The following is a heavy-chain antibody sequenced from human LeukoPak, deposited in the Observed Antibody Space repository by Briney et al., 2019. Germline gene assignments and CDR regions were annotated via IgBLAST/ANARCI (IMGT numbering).Heavy chain of an antibody. J-gene: IGHJ4*02. CDR1: GFTFSSYE. CDR2: ISSSGNTV. D-gene: IGHD6-6*01. Sequence: LPGGSLRLSCEASGFTFSSYEMNWVRQAPGKGLEWVSYISSSGNTVYYADSVKGRFTISRDNARNSLSLQMNSLRAEDTAVYYCATVGRSTRPGHWGQGTLVTVSS. CDR3: ATVGRSTRPGH. V-gene: IGHV3-48*03.